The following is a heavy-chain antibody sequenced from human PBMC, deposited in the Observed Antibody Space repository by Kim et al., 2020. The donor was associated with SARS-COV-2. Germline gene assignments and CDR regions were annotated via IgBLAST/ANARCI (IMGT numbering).Heavy chain of an antibody. Sequence: ASVKVSCKASGYTFTSYGISWVRQAPGQGLEWMGWISAYNGNTNYAQKLQGRVTMTTDTSTSTAYMELRSLRSDDTAVYYCARDRSWFGDPPRFDPWGQGTLVTVSS. CDR2: ISAYNGNT. CDR1: GYTFTSYG. D-gene: IGHD3-10*01. J-gene: IGHJ5*02. CDR3: ARDRSWFGDPPRFDP. V-gene: IGHV1-18*01.